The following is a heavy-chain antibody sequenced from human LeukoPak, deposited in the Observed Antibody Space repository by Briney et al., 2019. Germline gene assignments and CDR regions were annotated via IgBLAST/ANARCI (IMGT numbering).Heavy chain of an antibody. CDR3: AREGGETGEGFDI. CDR2: ISSSSSYI. D-gene: IGHD7-27*01. CDR1: GFTFSSYS. Sequence: PGGSLRLSCAASGFTFSSYSMNWVRQAPGKGLEWVSSISSSSSYIYYADSVKGRFTISRDNAKNSLYLQMNSLRAEDTAVYYCAREGGETGEGFDIWGQGTMVTVSS. J-gene: IGHJ3*02. V-gene: IGHV3-21*01.